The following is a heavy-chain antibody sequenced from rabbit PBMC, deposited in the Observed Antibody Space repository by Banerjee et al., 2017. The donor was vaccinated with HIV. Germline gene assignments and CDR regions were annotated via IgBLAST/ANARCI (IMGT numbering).Heavy chain of an antibody. J-gene: IGHJ4*01. D-gene: IGHD7-1*01. CDR1: GFSFSSSSW. CDR2: SYTGGSIS. CDR3: VRETETYAGYAGYVYYFNL. V-gene: IGHV1S45*01. Sequence: EESGGDLVKPEGSLTLTCTASGFSFSSSSWICWVRQAPGKGPEWIACSYTGGSISYYASWAKGRFTVSRSTSPNTVTLQMTSLTAADTATYFCVRETETYAGYAGYVYYFNLWGQGTLVTVS.